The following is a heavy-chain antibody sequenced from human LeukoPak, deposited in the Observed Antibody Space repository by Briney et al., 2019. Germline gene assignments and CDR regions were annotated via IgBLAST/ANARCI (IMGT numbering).Heavy chain of an antibody. CDR3: AKDLSSSGFRIDY. CDR1: GSAFSDYP. V-gene: IGHV3-23*01. D-gene: IGHD6-19*01. J-gene: IGHJ4*02. Sequence: PGGSLRLSCAASGSAFSDYPMNWVRQPPGKGLGWVSTISGSGDTTYYADSVKGRFTISRDNYKNTLYMQMNSLRAEDTAVYYCAKDLSSSGFRIDYWGQGTLVTVSS. CDR2: ISGSGDTT.